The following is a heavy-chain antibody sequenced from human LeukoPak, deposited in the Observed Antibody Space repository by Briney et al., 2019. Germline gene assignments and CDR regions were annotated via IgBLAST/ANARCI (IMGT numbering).Heavy chain of an antibody. CDR2: ISAYNGNT. D-gene: IGHD3-3*01. CDR1: GYTFTSYG. J-gene: IGHJ3*02. V-gene: IGHV1-18*01. CDR3: ARGNTYYDFWSGYPDAFDI. Sequence: ASVKVSCKASGYTFTSYGISWVRQAPGQGLEWMGWISAYNGNTNYAQKLQGRVTMTTDTSTSTAYMELRSLRSDDTAVYYCARGNTYYDFWSGYPDAFDIWGQGTVVTVSS.